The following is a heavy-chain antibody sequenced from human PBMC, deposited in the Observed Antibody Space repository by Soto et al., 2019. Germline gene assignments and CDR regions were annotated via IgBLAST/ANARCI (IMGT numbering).Heavy chain of an antibody. CDR1: GYTFSNYG. J-gene: IGHJ4*02. V-gene: IGHV1-18*01. CDR3: ARAMTTVTPGAGKPGGLFY. D-gene: IGHD4-17*01. Sequence: QVQLVQSGAELKKPGASVKVSCKASGYTFSNYGFIWVRQAPGQGLEWMGWISAYNGNTNYAQKQPGRVTMTNDTSRSKDYMELTRLRSDGTGVYYCARAMTTVTPGAGKPGGLFYWGRGTLVTVSS. CDR2: ISAYNGNT.